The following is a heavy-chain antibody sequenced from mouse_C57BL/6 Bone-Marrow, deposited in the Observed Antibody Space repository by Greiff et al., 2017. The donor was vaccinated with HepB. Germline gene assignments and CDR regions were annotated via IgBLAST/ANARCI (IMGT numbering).Heavy chain of an antibody. CDR3: ARGGSRTWFAY. V-gene: IGHV1-54*01. J-gene: IGHJ3*01. Sequence: VQLQQSGAELVRPGTSVKVSCKASGYAFTNYLIEWVKQRPGQGLEWIGVINPGSGGTNYNEKFKGKATLTADKSSSTAYMQLSSLTSEDSAVYFCARGGSRTWFAYWGQGTLVTVSA. CDR2: INPGSGGT. CDR1: GYAFTNYL.